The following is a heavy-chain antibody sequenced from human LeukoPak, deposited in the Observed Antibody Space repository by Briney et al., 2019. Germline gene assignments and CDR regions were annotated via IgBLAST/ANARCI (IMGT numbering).Heavy chain of an antibody. Sequence: PSETLSLTCTVSGGSISSGDYYWSWIRQPPGTGLEWIGYIYYSGSTYYNPSLKSRVTISVDTSKNQFSLKLSSVTAADTAVYYCARAYINFGVVTILGRGGYFDYWGQGTLVTVSS. J-gene: IGHJ4*02. V-gene: IGHV4-30-4*01. CDR3: ARAYINFGVVTILGRGGYFDY. CDR1: GGSISSGDYY. D-gene: IGHD3-3*01. CDR2: IYYSGST.